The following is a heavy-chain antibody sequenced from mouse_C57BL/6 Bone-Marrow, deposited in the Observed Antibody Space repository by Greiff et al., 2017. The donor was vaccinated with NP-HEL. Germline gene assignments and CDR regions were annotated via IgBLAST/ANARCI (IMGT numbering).Heavy chain of an antibody. CDR1: GFNIKDDY. J-gene: IGHJ2*01. D-gene: IGHD3-2*02. CDR3: TRQLRLLDY. Sequence: DVKLQESGAELVRPGASVKLSCTASGFNIKDDYMHWVKQRPEQGLEWIGWIDPENGDTEYASKFQGKATITADTSSNTAYLQLSSLTSEDTAVYYCTRQLRLLDYWGQGTTLTVSS. CDR2: IDPENGDT. V-gene: IGHV14-4*01.